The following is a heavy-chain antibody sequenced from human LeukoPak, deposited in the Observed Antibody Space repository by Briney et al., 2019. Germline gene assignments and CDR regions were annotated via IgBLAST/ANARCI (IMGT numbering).Heavy chain of an antibody. Sequence: GGSLRLSCAASGFTVSSDYMSWVRQAPGKGLEWVSVIYSGGSTYYADSVKGRFTISKDKSKNTVYLQMNSLRFEDTAMYYCARNWFDPWGQGTLVTVSS. CDR3: ARNWFDP. CDR1: GFTVSSDY. CDR2: IYSGGST. V-gene: IGHV3-53*05. J-gene: IGHJ5*02.